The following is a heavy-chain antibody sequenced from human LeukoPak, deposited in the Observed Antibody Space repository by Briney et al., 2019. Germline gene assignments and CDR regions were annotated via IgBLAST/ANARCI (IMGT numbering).Heavy chain of an antibody. J-gene: IGHJ5*02. CDR2: IYSGGST. Sequence: GGSLRLSCAASGFTVSSNYMSWVRQAPGKGLEWVSVIYSGGSTYYADSVKGRFTISRDNSKNTLYLQMNSLRAEDTALYHCVRVLSGSWDWFDPWGQGTLVTVSS. CDR1: GFTVSSNY. CDR3: VRVLSGSWDWFDP. V-gene: IGHV3-53*01. D-gene: IGHD3-22*01.